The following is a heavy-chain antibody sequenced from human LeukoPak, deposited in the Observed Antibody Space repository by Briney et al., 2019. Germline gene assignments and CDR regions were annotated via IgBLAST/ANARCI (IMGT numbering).Heavy chain of an antibody. CDR2: ISSSSSYI. Sequence: GGSLRLSCAASGFTFSSYSMNWVRQAPGKGLEWVSSISSSSSYIYYADSVKGRFTISRDNAKNSLYLQMNSLRAEDTAVYYCAIGGSYRKSRDAFDIWGQGTMVTVSS. CDR3: AIGGSYRKSRDAFDI. CDR1: GFTFSSYS. D-gene: IGHD1-26*01. V-gene: IGHV3-21*01. J-gene: IGHJ3*02.